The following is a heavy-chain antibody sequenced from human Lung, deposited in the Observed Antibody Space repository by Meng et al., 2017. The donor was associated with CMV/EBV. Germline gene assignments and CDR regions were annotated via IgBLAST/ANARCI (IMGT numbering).Heavy chain of an antibody. Sequence: GESLKISCAASGFTFSSYEINWVRQAPGKGLEWVSYISSSGSTIYYADSVKGRFTISRDNAKNSLYLQMNSLRAEDTAVYYCARNRVTIFGVQDYYVDYWGRGTLVTVSS. V-gene: IGHV3-48*03. CDR2: ISSSGSTI. J-gene: IGHJ4*02. D-gene: IGHD3-3*01. CDR3: ARNRVTIFGVQDYYVDY. CDR1: GFTFSSYE.